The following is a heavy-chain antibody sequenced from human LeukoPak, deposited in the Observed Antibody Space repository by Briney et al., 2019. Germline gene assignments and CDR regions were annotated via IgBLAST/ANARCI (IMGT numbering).Heavy chain of an antibody. CDR3: ARVGLKNNDAFDI. CDR1: GYTFTGYY. D-gene: IGHD3-16*01. V-gene: IGHV1-2*02. Sequence: ASVKVSCKASGYTFTGYYMHWVRQAPGQGLEWMGWINPNSGGTNYAQKFQGRVTMTRDTSISTAYMELSRPRSDDTAVYYCARVGLKNNDAFDIWGQGTMVTVSS. J-gene: IGHJ3*02. CDR2: INPNSGGT.